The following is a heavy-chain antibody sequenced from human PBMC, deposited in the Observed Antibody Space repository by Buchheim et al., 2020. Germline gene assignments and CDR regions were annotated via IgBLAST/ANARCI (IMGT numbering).Heavy chain of an antibody. Sequence: EVQLVESGGGLVQPGGSLRLSCAASGFTFSSYWMSWVRQAPGKGLEWVANIKQDGSEKYYVDSVKGRFTISRDNAKNSLYLQMNSLRAEDTAVYSCVRKHNSAHYQFFDYWGQGTL. CDR1: GFTFSSYW. V-gene: IGHV3-7*01. CDR3: VRKHNSAHYQFFDY. CDR2: IKQDGSEK. J-gene: IGHJ4*02. D-gene: IGHD3-22*01.